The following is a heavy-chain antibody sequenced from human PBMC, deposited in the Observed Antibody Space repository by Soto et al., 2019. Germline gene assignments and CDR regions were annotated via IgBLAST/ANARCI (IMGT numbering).Heavy chain of an antibody. Sequence: ASVKVSCKASGGTFSSYAISWVRQAPGQGLEWMGGIIPIFGTANYAQKFQGRVTITADESTSTAYMELSSLRSEDTAVYYCARTRPSHIGAFSHQYYYYGMDVWGQGTTVTVSS. J-gene: IGHJ6*02. CDR1: GGTFSSYA. CDR3: ARTRPSHIGAFSHQYYYYGMDV. V-gene: IGHV1-69*13. D-gene: IGHD1-26*01. CDR2: IIPIFGTA.